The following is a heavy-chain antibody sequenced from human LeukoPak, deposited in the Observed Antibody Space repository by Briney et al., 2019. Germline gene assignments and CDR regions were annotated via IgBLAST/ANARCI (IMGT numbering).Heavy chain of an antibody. J-gene: IGHJ4*02. CDR3: ARHVSSGWYPFDY. CDR2: IYYSGST. CDR1: GGSISSYY. Sequence: SETLSLTCTVSGGSISSYYWSWIRQPPGKGLEWIGHIYYSGSTNYSPSLKSRVTISVDTSKNQFSLKLNSVTAADTAVYYCARHVSSGWYPFDYWGQGSLVTVSS. D-gene: IGHD6-19*01. V-gene: IGHV4-59*01.